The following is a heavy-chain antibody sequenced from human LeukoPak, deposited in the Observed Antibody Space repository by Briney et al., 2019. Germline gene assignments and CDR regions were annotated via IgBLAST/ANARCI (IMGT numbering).Heavy chain of an antibody. J-gene: IGHJ4*02. CDR1: GYTFTGYY. D-gene: IGHD3-22*01. Sequence: ASVKVSCKASGYTFTGYYMRWVRQAPGQGLEWMGWISAYNGNTNYAQKLQGRVTMTTDTSTSTAYMELRSLRSDDTAVYYCARGRAMMGPFDYWGQGTLVTVSS. CDR3: ARGRAMMGPFDY. CDR2: ISAYNGNT. V-gene: IGHV1-18*04.